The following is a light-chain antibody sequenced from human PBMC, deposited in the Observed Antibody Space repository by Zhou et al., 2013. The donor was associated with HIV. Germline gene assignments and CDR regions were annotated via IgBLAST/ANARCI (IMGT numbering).Light chain of an antibody. J-gene: IGKJ1*01. CDR3: QQSYSTPRT. CDR1: QSIYSR. CDR2: KAS. Sequence: DIQMTQSPSTLSASVGDRVTITCRASQSIYSRLAWYQQKPGKAPNLLIYKASTLESGVPSRFSGSGSGTDFTLIISSLQPEDFATYFCQQSYSTPRTFGRGTKVDI. V-gene: IGKV1-39*01.